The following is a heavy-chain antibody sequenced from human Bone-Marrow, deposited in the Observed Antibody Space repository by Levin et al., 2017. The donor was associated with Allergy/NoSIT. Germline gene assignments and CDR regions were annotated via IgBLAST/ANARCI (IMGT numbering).Heavy chain of an antibody. CDR3: AHRRPTGSPWDFGYFDY. CDR2: IYWDDDK. D-gene: IGHD1-1*01. Sequence: SGPTLVKPTQTLTLTCAFSGFSLSTNGVGVGWIRPPPGKALEWVALIYWDDDKRYSPSLRSRLTITKDTSKNQVVLTMTNADPVDTATYYCAHRRPTGSPWDFGYFDYWGQGNLVTVSS. CDR1: GFSLSTNGVG. J-gene: IGHJ4*02. V-gene: IGHV2-5*02.